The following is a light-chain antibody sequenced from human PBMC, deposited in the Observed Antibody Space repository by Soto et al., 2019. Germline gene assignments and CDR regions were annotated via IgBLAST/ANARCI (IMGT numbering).Light chain of an antibody. CDR1: QSINNRY. J-gene: IGKJ3*01. CDR2: AAS. V-gene: IGKV3-20*01. Sequence: EIVLTQSPGTISLSPGERATLSCRASQSINNRYLAWYQQKPGQAPRLLIYAASSRATGIPDRFSGSGSGTDFTLTISRLEPEDVAVYDCQQFGSSPGFTFGPGTKVDIQ. CDR3: QQFGSSPGFT.